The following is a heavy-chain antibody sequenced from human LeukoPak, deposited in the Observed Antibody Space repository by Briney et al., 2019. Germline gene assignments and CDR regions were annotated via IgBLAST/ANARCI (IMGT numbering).Heavy chain of an antibody. Sequence: SVKVSCTASGFTFTSSAVQWVRQARGQRLEWIGWIVVGSGNTNYAQKFQERVTITRDMSTSTAYMELSSLRSEDTAVYYCAAGYDFWSGSYDSWGQGTLVTVSS. CDR3: AAGYDFWSGSYDS. V-gene: IGHV1-58*01. CDR2: IVVGSGNT. CDR1: GFTFTSSA. D-gene: IGHD3-3*01. J-gene: IGHJ4*02.